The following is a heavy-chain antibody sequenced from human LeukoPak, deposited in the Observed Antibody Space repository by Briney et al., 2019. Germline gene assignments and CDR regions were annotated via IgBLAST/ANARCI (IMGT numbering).Heavy chain of an antibody. CDR1: GGTFSSYA. V-gene: IGHV1-69*13. J-gene: IGHJ6*02. Sequence: SVKVSCKASGGTFSSYAISWVRQAPGQGLEWMGGIIPIFGTANYAQKFQGRVTITADESTSTAYMEPSSLRSEDTAVYYCARGWYSSSDYYYYGMDVWGQGTTVTVSS. D-gene: IGHD6-6*01. CDR3: ARGWYSSSDYYYYGMDV. CDR2: IIPIFGTA.